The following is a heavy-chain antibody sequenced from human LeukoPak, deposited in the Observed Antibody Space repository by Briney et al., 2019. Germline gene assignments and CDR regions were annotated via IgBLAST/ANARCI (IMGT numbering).Heavy chain of an antibody. CDR2: IYHSGST. V-gene: IGHV4-38-2*02. Sequence: PSETLSLTCTVSGYSISSGYYWGWIRQPPGKGLEWIGSIYHSGSTYYNPSLKSRVTISVDTSKNQFSLKLSSVTAADTAVYYCASPMIVTESYLNYMDVWGKGTTVTVSS. J-gene: IGHJ6*03. D-gene: IGHD3-22*01. CDR1: GYSISSGYY. CDR3: ASPMIVTESYLNYMDV.